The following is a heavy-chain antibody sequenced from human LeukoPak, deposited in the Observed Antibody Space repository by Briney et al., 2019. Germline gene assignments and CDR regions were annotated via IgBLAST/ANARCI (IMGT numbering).Heavy chain of an antibody. V-gene: IGHV3-23*01. CDR3: ARDRGANYYDSSGYLGVYGMDV. CDR2: ISGSGGST. J-gene: IGHJ6*02. D-gene: IGHD3-22*01. Sequence: GGSLRLSCAGSGFTFSNYAMGWVRQAPGKGLEWVSAISGSGGSTYYPDSVKGRFTISRDNSKNTLYLQMNSLRAEDTAVYYCARDRGANYYDSSGYLGVYGMDVWGQGTTVTVSS. CDR1: GFTFSNYA.